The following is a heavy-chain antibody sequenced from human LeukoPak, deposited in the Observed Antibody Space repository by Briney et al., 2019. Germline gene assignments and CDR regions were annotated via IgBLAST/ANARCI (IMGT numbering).Heavy chain of an antibody. CDR2: IYSGGST. CDR3: ARVYN. CDR1: GITVSNNY. D-gene: IGHD4-11*01. J-gene: IGHJ4*02. V-gene: IGHV3-66*01. Sequence: GGSLRLSCAASGITVSNNYMSWVRQAPGKDLEWVSLIYSGGSTYYADSVRGRFTISRDSSKNTVYLQMDSLRVEDTAVYYCARVYNWGRGTLVTVSS.